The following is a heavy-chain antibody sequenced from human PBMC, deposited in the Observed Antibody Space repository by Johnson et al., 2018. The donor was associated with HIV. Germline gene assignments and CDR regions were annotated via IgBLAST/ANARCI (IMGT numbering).Heavy chain of an antibody. CDR2: IKQDGSEK. CDR3: ASRMYSGSSGGAFDI. D-gene: IGHD1-26*01. V-gene: IGHV3-7*05. Sequence: VQLVESGGGLVQPGGSLRLSCVVSGFTFSRYWMSWVRQAPGKGLEWVANIKQDGSEKQYVDSEKGRFNISRDNAKNSLYLQMNSLRAEDTALYYCASRMYSGSSGGAFDIWGQGTMVTVSS. CDR1: GFTFSRYW. J-gene: IGHJ3*02.